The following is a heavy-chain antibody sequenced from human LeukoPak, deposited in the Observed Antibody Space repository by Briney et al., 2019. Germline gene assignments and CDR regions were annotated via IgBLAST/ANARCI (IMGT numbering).Heavy chain of an antibody. CDR1: GYTFTSYD. CDR2: MNPDSGNT. Sequence: ASVKVSCKASGYTFTSYDINWVRQATGQGLEWMGWMNPDSGNTGYAQKFQGRVTITRNTSISTAYMELSSLRSEDTAVYYCAADLEGVGATSFDYWGQGTLVTVSS. V-gene: IGHV1-8*03. CDR3: AADLEGVGATSFDY. J-gene: IGHJ4*02. D-gene: IGHD1-26*01.